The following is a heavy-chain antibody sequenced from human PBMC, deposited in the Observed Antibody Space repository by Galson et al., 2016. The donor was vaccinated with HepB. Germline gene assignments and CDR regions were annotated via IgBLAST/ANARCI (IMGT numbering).Heavy chain of an antibody. V-gene: IGHV3-23*01. Sequence: SLRLSCAASGLTFSSCAMYWVRQAPGKGLEWVSAVSGSGTNTYHANSVKGRFTVSRDNSKNTLYLQMNSLRAEDTAVYYCAKGDKVTGWGNWGQGTLVAVSS. CDR3: AKGDKVTGWGN. J-gene: IGHJ4*02. CDR1: GLTFSSCA. CDR2: VSGSGTNT. D-gene: IGHD6-19*01.